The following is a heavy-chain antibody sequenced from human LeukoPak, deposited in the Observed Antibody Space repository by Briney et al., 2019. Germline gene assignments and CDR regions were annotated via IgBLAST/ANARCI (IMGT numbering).Heavy chain of an antibody. D-gene: IGHD6-19*01. CDR1: GGSFSGYY. V-gene: IGHV4-34*01. CDR3: ARSAGYSSGWFKRGYFDY. J-gene: IGHJ4*02. CDR2: MNHSGST. Sequence: SETLSLTCAVYGGSFSGYYWSWIRQPPGKGLEWIGEMNHSGSTNYNPSLKSRVTISVDTSKNQFSLKLSSVTAADTAVYYCARSAGYSSGWFKRGYFDYWGQGTLVTVSS.